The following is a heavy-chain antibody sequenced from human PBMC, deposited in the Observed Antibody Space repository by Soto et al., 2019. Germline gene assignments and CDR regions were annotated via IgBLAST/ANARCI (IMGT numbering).Heavy chain of an antibody. Sequence: EVQLVESGGGLVQPGGSLKLSCAASGFTFSGSAMHWVRQASGKGLEWVGRIRSKANSYATAYAASVKGRFTISRDDSKNTAYLQMNSLRAEDTAVYYCAKDPKEVHSSSSGGMDVWGQGTTVTVSS. CDR1: GFTFSGSA. V-gene: IGHV3-73*02. J-gene: IGHJ6*02. CDR3: AKDPKEVHSSSSGGMDV. CDR2: IRSKANSYAT. D-gene: IGHD6-6*01.